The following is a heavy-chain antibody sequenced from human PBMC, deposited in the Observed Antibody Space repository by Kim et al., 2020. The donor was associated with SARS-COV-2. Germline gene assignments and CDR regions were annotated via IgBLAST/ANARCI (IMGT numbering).Heavy chain of an antibody. CDR1: GYTFTSYG. D-gene: IGHD4-17*01. CDR3: ARDWGTVTAYYYYYYGMDV. CDR2: ISAYNGNT. V-gene: IGHV1-18*01. J-gene: IGHJ6*02. Sequence: ASVKVSCKASGYTFTSYGISWVRQAPGQGLEWMGWISAYNGNTNYAQKLQGRVTMTTDTSTSTAYMELRSLRSDDTAVYYCARDWGTVTAYYYYYYGMDVRGQGATVTVSS.